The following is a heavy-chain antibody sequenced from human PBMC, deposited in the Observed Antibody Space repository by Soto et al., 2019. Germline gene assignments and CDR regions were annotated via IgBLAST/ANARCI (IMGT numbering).Heavy chain of an antibody. CDR1: GGSISSGGYY. V-gene: IGHV4-31*03. J-gene: IGHJ6*03. Sequence: ASETLSLTCTVSGGSISSGGYYWSWIRQHPGKGREWIGYIYYSGSTYYNPSLKSRVTISVDTSKNQFSLKLSSVTAADTAVYYCARDQTSGWCGELEDYYSMDVWGKGTTVTVSS. CDR2: IYYSGST. D-gene: IGHD3-10*01. CDR3: ARDQTSGWCGELEDYYSMDV.